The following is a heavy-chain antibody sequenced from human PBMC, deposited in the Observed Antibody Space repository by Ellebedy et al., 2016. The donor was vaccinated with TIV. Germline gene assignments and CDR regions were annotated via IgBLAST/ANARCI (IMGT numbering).Heavy chain of an antibody. J-gene: IGHJ4*02. D-gene: IGHD4-17*01. V-gene: IGHV2-70*11. Sequence: SGPTLVKPTETLTLTCTFSGFSLSTSGMCINWIRQSPGKALEWLARIDWDEDTYYSTSLQTRLTISKDRSRNQVVLTMTNTDADDSGMYFCAREDGEYSYGLDSWGQGILVTVSS. CDR1: GFSLSTSGMC. CDR2: IDWDEDT. CDR3: AREDGEYSYGLDS.